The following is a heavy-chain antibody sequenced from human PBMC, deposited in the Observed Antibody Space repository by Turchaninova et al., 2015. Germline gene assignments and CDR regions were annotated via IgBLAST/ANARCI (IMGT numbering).Heavy chain of an antibody. Sequence: QVQLVQPGPEVKTPGASVTVPCRTSGNSFTNSYVHWVRLAPGQGREWMGRSNPDSGGTNYAAQKSQGRVTMTRDTSITTVYMELSSLKSDDTAVYYCARELSLCSGGDCYPMSEYLQHWGQGTLVTVSS. CDR1: GNSFTNSY. V-gene: IGHV1-2*06. CDR3: ARELSLCSGGDCYPMSEYLQH. J-gene: IGHJ1*01. D-gene: IGHD2-21*01. CDR2: SNPDSGGT.